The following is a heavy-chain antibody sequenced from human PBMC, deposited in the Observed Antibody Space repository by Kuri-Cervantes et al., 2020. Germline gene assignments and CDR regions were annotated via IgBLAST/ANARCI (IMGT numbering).Heavy chain of an antibody. V-gene: IGHV3-21*01. CDR3: ARDFPPHYSSSVPDAFDI. J-gene: IGHJ3*02. Sequence: GGSLRLSCAASGFTFSSYDMHWVRQATGKGLEWVSSISSSSSYIYYADSVKGRFTISRDNAKNPLYLQMNSLRAEDTAVYYCARDFPPHYSSSVPDAFDIWGQGTMVTVSS. D-gene: IGHD6-6*01. CDR1: GFTFSSYD. CDR2: ISSSSSYI.